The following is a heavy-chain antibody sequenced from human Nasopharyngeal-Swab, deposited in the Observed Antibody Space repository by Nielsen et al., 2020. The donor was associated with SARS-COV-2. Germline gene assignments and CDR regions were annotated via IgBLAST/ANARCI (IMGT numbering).Heavy chain of an antibody. CDR2: INHSGST. CDR3: ARGYCSSTSCYAARHFDY. J-gene: IGHJ4*02. CDR1: GGSFSGYY. V-gene: IGHV4-34*01. Sequence: GSLRLSCAVYGGSFSGYYWSWIRQPPGKGLEWIGEINHSGSTNYNPSLKSRVTISVDTSKNQFSLKLSSVTAADTAVYCCARGYCSSTSCYAARHFDYWGQGTLVTVSS. D-gene: IGHD2-2*01.